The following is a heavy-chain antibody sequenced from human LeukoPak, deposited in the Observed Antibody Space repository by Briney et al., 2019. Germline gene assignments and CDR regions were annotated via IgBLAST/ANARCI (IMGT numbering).Heavy chain of an antibody. V-gene: IGHV4-59*01. D-gene: IGHD3-16*01. CDR1: GGSISSYY. CDR2: IYYSGST. Sequence: PSETLSLTCTVSGGSISSYYWSWIRQPPGKGLEWIGYIYYSGSTNYNPSLKSRVTISVDTSKNQFSLKLSSVTAADTAVYYCARDWGPTSLYPIPPRYFQHWGQGTLVTVSS. J-gene: IGHJ1*01. CDR3: ARDWGPTSLYPIPPRYFQH.